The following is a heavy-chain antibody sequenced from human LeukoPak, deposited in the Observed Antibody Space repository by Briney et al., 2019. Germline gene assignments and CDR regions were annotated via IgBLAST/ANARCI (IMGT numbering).Heavy chain of an antibody. CDR1: GFTFSSYA. CDR2: ISGSGGST. D-gene: IGHD2-2*02. Sequence: GGSLRLSCAASGFTFSSYAMSWVRQAPGKGLEWVSAISGSGGSTYYADSVKGRFTISRDNSKNTLYLQMNSLRAEDTAVYYCAKRGYCSSTSCNRAGTYYYYYYMDVWGRGTTVTVSS. J-gene: IGHJ6*03. CDR3: AKRGYCSSTSCNRAGTYYYYYYMDV. V-gene: IGHV3-23*01.